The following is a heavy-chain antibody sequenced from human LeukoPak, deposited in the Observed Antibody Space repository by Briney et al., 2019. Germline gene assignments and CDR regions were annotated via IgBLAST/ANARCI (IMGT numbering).Heavy chain of an antibody. CDR1: GFLFSRYW. J-gene: IGHJ4*02. CDR2: IKEDGSEK. V-gene: IGHV3-7*01. Sequence: PGGSLRLSCAASGFLFSRYWMGWVRQAPGKGLEWVANIKEDGSEKYYVESMKGRFTISRDNVKNSLYLQINSLRAEDTAVYYCARDSFETDIDYWGQGTLVTVSS. CDR3: ARDSFETDIDY. D-gene: IGHD1-14*01.